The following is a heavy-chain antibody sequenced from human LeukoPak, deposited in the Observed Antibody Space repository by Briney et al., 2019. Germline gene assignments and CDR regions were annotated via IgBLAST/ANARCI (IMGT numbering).Heavy chain of an antibody. J-gene: IGHJ3*02. V-gene: IGHV3-72*01. CDR2: SRPKSKSYTT. D-gene: IGHD3-16*01. CDR3: TKDGGRDDNTAFDI. Sequence: GRSLRLSCAASGFTFSSYGMHWVRQAPGKGLEWVGRSRPKSKSYTTEYAASVKGRFSLSRDDSKNSLYLQMNSLKTEDTAVYFCTKDGGRDDNTAFDIWGQGTMVTVSS. CDR1: GFTFSSYG.